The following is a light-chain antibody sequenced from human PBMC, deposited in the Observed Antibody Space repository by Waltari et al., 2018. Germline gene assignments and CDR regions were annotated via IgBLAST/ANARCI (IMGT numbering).Light chain of an antibody. CDR1: SSHLARHH. CDR2: RNN. CDR3: AAWDDSLSGPSYV. V-gene: IGLV1-47*01. Sequence: QSVLTHRPSASGTPGQRVTLSCYGSSSHLARHHLYWFQQLPGTAPKPLIYRNNQRPRGVPVQFPGSNSGTSASLSLSGLRSEDEADYYCAAWDDSLSGPSYVFGTGTKVTVL. J-gene: IGLJ1*01.